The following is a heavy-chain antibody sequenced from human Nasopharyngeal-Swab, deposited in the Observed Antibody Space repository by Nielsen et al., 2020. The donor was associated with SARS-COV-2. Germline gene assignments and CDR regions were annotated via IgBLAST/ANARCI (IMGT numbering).Heavy chain of an antibody. CDR3: ARGLGIFGFPRGGMDV. D-gene: IGHD3-3*01. CDR2: INAGNGNT. V-gene: IGHV1-3*01. J-gene: IGHJ6*02. Sequence: ASVKVSCKASGYTFTSYAMHWVRQAPGQRLEWMGWINAGNGNTKYSQKFQGRVTITRDTSASTAYMELSSLRSEDTVVYYCARGLGIFGFPRGGMDVWGQGTTVTVSS. CDR1: GYTFTSYA.